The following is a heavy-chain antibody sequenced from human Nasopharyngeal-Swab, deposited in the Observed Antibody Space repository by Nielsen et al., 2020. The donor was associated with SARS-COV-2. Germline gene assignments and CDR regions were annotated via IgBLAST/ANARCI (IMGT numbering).Heavy chain of an antibody. D-gene: IGHD1-14*01. CDR3: ASAWEYRFDY. CDR1: GIIFSSSW. J-gene: IGHJ4*02. Sequence: GASLKTSCAGSGIIFSSSWLHWVRQAPGEGVVRVARLHGDATTVDYADSVKGRITISRDNAKNTLYLQMNVRRDENTAIYYCASAWEYRFDYWGQGTLFTVSS. CDR2: LHGDATTV. V-gene: IGHV3-74*01.